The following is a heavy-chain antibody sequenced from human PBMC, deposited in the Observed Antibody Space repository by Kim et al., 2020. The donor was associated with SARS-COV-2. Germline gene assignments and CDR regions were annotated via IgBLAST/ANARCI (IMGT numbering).Heavy chain of an antibody. V-gene: IGHV1-69*01. J-gene: IGHJ5*02. D-gene: IGHD3-10*01. CDR3: ARTRMVRGVIPTGFDP. Sequence: KFQGRVTITADESTSTAYMELGSLRSGDTAVYYCARTRMVRGVIPTGFDPWGQGTLVTVSS.